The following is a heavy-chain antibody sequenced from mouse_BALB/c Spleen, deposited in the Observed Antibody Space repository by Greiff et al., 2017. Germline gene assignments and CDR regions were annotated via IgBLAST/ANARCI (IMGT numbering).Heavy chain of an antibody. CDR3: ARGGKTVVARFDY. V-gene: IGHV3-6*02. CDR1: GYSFTSGYY. CDR2: ISYDGSN. Sequence: EVQLQESGPGLVKPSQSLSLTCSVTGYSFTSGYYWNWIRQLPGNKLEWMGYISYDGSNNYNPSLKNRISITRDTSKNQFFLQLNSVTTEDAATYYGARGGKTVVARFDYWGQGTTLTVSS. D-gene: IGHD1-1*01. J-gene: IGHJ2*01.